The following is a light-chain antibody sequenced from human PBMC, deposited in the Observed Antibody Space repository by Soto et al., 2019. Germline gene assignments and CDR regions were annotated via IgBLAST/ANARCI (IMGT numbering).Light chain of an antibody. J-gene: IGKJ1*01. CDR1: QSVSSSY. V-gene: IGKV3-20*01. CDR2: GAS. Sequence: EIVLPQSPGTLSLSPGESSTLSRRASQSVSSSYLAWYQQKPGQAPRLLIYGASSRATGIPDRFSGSGSGADFTLTISSLQPDDFATYYCQQYNSYLWTFGQGTKVDIK. CDR3: QQYNSYLWT.